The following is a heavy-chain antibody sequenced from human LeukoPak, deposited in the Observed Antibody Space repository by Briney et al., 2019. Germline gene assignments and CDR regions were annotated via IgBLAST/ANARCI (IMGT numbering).Heavy chain of an antibody. J-gene: IGHJ2*01. D-gene: IGHD6-13*01. CDR2: VSSSSSTI. CDR1: GFTFSSYS. V-gene: IGHV3-48*01. CDR3: AKAAAAGTAWYFDL. Sequence: SGGSLRLSCAASGFTFSSYSMNWVRQAPGKGLEWVSYVSSSSSTIYYADSVKGRFTISRDNSKNTLYLQMNSLRAEDTAVYYCAKAAAAGTAWYFDLWGRGTLVTVSS.